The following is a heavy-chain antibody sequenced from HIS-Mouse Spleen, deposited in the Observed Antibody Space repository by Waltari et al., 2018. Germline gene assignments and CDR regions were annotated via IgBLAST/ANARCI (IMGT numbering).Heavy chain of an antibody. V-gene: IGHV3-30-3*01. D-gene: IGHD6-19*01. CDR1: GFPFSGDA. CDR2: ISYDGSNK. CDR3: ARVNGIAVAGTDAFDI. Sequence: QVQLVESGGGVVQPGRSLRLSCAASGFPFSGDALHWVRQAPGKGLEWVAVISYDGSNKYYADSVKGRFTISRDNSKNTLYLQMNSLRAEDTAVYYCARVNGIAVAGTDAFDIWGQGTMVTVSA. J-gene: IGHJ3*02.